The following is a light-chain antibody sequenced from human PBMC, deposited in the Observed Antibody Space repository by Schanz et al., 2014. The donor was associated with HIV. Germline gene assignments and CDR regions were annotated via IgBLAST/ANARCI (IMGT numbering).Light chain of an antibody. CDR3: CSYAGSLV. V-gene: IGLV2-14*01. J-gene: IGLJ2*01. CDR1: SSDVGGYNY. CDR2: DVS. Sequence: QSALTQPASVSGSPGQSITISCTGTSSDVGGYNYVSWYQQHPGKAPKLMIYDVSNRPSGVSNRFSGSKSGNTASLTISGLQAEDEADYYCCSYAGSLVFGGGTKLTVL.